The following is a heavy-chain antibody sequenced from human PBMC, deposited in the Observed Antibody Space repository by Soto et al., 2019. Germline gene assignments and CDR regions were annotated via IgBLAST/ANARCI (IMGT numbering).Heavy chain of an antibody. J-gene: IGHJ4*02. Sequence: GESLKISCKGSGYSFTSYCIGLVRQMPGKGLEWMGIIYPGDSDTRYSPSFQGQVTISADKSISTAYLQWSSLKASDTAMYYCARHPVGYYYDSSGYYYFDYWGQGTLVTVSS. D-gene: IGHD3-22*01. CDR2: IYPGDSDT. V-gene: IGHV5-51*01. CDR1: GYSFTSYC. CDR3: ARHPVGYYYDSSGYYYFDY.